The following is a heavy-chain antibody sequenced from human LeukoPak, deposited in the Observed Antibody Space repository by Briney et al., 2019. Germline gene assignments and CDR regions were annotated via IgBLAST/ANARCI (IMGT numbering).Heavy chain of an antibody. CDR2: MNPNSGNT. J-gene: IGHJ6*03. V-gene: IGHV1-8*01. CDR1: GYTFTSYD. Sequence: ASVKVSCKASGYTFTSYDINWVRQATGQGLEWMGWMNPNSGNTGYAQKFRGRVTMTRNTSISTAYMELSSLRSEDTAVYYCARSSIAARLGGYYYYMDVWGKGTTVTVSS. D-gene: IGHD6-6*01. CDR3: ARSSIAARLGGYYYYMDV.